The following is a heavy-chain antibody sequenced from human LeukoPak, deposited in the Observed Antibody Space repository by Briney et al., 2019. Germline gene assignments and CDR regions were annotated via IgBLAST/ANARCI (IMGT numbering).Heavy chain of an antibody. CDR2: IRSEAYGGTT. J-gene: IGHJ6*02. CDR3: GAAAAGRPSYYYYGMDV. D-gene: IGHD6-13*01. Sequence: GRSLRLSCTASGFTFGDYAMSWVRQAPGKGLVWVGRIRSEAYGGTTEYAASVKGRFTISRDDSKSIAYLQMNSLKTEDTAVYYCGAAAAGRPSYYYYGMDVWGQGTTVTVSS. V-gene: IGHV3-49*04. CDR1: GFTFGDYA.